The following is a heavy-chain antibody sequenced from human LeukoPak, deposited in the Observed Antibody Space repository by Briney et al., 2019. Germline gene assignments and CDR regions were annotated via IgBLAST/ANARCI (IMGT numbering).Heavy chain of an antibody. D-gene: IGHD5-12*01. CDR3: ASRGSGYDSDDY. J-gene: IGHJ4*02. V-gene: IGHV4-59*04. Sequence: PSETLSLTCTVSGGSISSYYWSWIRQPPGKGLEWIGSIYYSGSTYYNPSLKSRVTISVDTSKNQFSLKLSSVTAADTAVYYCASRGSGYDSDDYWGQGTLVTVSS. CDR1: GGSISSYY. CDR2: IYYSGST.